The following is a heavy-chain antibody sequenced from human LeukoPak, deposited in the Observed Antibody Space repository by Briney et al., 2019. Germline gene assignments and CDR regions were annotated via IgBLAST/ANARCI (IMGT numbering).Heavy chain of an antibody. CDR2: ISSSSSYI. CDR3: ARALGGITMVRGVIFPNHDAFDI. Sequence: GGSLRLSCAASGFTFSSYSMNWVRQAPGKGLEWVSSISSSSSYIYYADSVKGRFTISRDNAKNSLYLQMNSLRAEDTAVYYCARALGGITMVRGVIFPNHDAFDIWGQGTMVTVSS. J-gene: IGHJ3*02. V-gene: IGHV3-21*01. D-gene: IGHD3-10*01. CDR1: GFTFSSYS.